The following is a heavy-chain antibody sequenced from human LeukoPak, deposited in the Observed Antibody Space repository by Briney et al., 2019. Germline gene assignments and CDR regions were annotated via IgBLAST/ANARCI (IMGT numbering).Heavy chain of an antibody. CDR1: GASINSILYY. V-gene: IGHV4-39*07. CDR2: IFHDGST. D-gene: IGHD2-21*02. CDR3: ARDSLLLAYCGGDCSPYLDY. Sequence: SETLSLTCNVSGASINSILYYWGWIRQPPGKGLEWIGNIFHDGSTYFNPSLKSRVSLSVDTSKNQFSLKLSSVTAADTAVYYCARDSLLLAYCGGDCSPYLDYWGQGTLVTVSS. J-gene: IGHJ4*02.